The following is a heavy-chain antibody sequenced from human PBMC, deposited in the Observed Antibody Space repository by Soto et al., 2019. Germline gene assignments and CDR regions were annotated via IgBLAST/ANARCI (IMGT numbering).Heavy chain of an antibody. Sequence: TSVTLSFTCTVAGGSISGYYWSWIRQPPGKGLEWIGEINHSGSTNYNPSLKSRVTISVDTSKNQFSLKLSSVTAADTAVYYCARGYQPGYSSSSGKRYYYYGMDVWGQGTTVTAP. D-gene: IGHD6-6*01. J-gene: IGHJ6*02. V-gene: IGHV4-34*01. CDR3: ARGYQPGYSSSSGKRYYYYGMDV. CDR1: GGSISGYY. CDR2: INHSGST.